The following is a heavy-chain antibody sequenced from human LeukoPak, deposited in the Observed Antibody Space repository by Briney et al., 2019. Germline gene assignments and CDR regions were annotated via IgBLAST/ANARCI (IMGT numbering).Heavy chain of an antibody. V-gene: IGHV1-8*03. CDR2: MNSNSGNT. D-gene: IGHD2-15*01. J-gene: IGHJ1*01. CDR1: GYTFTGYY. CDR3: ARGRRGYCSGDSCLEYFQH. Sequence: ASVKVSCKASGYTFTGYYMHWVRQAPGQGLEWMGWMNSNSGNTGYAQKFQGRVTITRSTSISTAYMELSSLRSEDTAVYYCARGRRGYCSGDSCLEYFQHWGQGTLVTVSS.